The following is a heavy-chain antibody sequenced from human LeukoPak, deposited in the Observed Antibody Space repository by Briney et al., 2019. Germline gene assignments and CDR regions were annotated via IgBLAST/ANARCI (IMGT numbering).Heavy chain of an antibody. D-gene: IGHD4-23*01. J-gene: IGHJ3*01. Sequence: SVKVSCKASGYTFTSYGISWVRQAPGQGLEWMGRVIPMFDVRDYAEKFQGRITLTADTSTGMAYMELSSLTSDDTAVYYCARDPALEGTEDYRDFGGVESVDAFDVWGQGTMVTVFS. CDR2: VIPMFDVR. V-gene: IGHV1-69*10. CDR1: GYTFTSYG. CDR3: ARDPALEGTEDYRDFGGVESVDAFDV.